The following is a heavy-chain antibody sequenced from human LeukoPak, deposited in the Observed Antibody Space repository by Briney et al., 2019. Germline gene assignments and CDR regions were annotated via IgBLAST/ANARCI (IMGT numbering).Heavy chain of an antibody. CDR2: IYPGDSDT. D-gene: IGHD6-13*01. Sequence: GQSLQISCKGSGYSFTSYWIGWVRQMPGKGLEWTGIIYPGDSDTRYSPSFQGQVTISADKSTSTAYLQWSTIKASETAKYYCGSWIAVDGSGLDSWGQGTLVTVSS. CDR3: GSWIAVDGSGLDS. J-gene: IGHJ4*02. V-gene: IGHV5-51*01. CDR1: GYSFTSYW.